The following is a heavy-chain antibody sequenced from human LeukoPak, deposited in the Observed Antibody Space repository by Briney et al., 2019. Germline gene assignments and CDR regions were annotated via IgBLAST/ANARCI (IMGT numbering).Heavy chain of an antibody. Sequence: PGGSLRLSCAASGFTFSSYSMNWVRQAPGKGLEWVSSISSSSSYIYYAVSVKGRFTISRDNAKNSLYLHMNSLRAEDTAVYYCARTGYRSGGSCYSHAFDIWGQGTMVTVSS. J-gene: IGHJ3*02. CDR2: ISSSSSYI. CDR3: ARTGYRSGGSCYSHAFDI. CDR1: GFTFSSYS. D-gene: IGHD2-15*01. V-gene: IGHV3-21*01.